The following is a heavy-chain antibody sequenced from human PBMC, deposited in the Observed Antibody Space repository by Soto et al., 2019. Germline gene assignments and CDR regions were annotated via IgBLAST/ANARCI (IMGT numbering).Heavy chain of an antibody. V-gene: IGHV2-5*02. Sequence: GSGPTLVNPTQTLTLTCTFSGFSLSTSGVGVGWIRQPPGKALEWLALIYWDDDKRYSPSQKSRLTITKDTSKNQVVLTMTNMDPVDTATYYCARTGIAAAGTGFGVEWFDPWGQGTLVTVSS. CDR1: GFSLSTSGVG. CDR3: ARTGIAAAGTGFGVEWFDP. J-gene: IGHJ5*02. CDR2: IYWDDDK. D-gene: IGHD6-13*01.